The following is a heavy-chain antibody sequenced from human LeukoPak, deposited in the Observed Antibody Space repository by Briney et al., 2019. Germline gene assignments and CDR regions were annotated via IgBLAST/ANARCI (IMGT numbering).Heavy chain of an antibody. CDR2: INHSGST. CDR3: ARHSGSYYEYFQH. J-gene: IGHJ1*01. D-gene: IGHD1-26*01. V-gene: IGHV4-34*01. CDR1: GGSFSGYY. Sequence: PSETLSLTCAVYGGSFSGYYWSWIRQPPGKGLEWIGEINHSGSTNYNPSLKSRVTISVDTSKNQFSLKLSSVTAADTAVYYCARHSGSYYEYFQHWGQGTLVTVSS.